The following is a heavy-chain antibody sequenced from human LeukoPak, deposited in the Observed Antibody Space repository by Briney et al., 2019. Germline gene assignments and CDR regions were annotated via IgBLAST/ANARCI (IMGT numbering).Heavy chain of an antibody. V-gene: IGHV4-39*01. CDR2: INHSGST. J-gene: IGHJ5*02. D-gene: IGHD6-13*01. CDR1: GGSISSSSYY. CDR3: ARHGLAAARKNWFDP. Sequence: SETLSLTCTVSGGSISSSSYYWSWIRQPPGKGLEWIGEINHSGSTNYNPSLKSRVTISVDTSKNQFSLKLSSVTAADTAVYYCARHGLAAARKNWFDPWGQGTLVTVSS.